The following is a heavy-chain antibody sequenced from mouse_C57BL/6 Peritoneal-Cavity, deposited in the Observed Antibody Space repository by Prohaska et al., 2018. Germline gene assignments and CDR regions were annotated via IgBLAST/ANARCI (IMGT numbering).Heavy chain of an antibody. J-gene: IGHJ3*01. CDR1: CYAFSSYW. Sequence: QVHLHQSGAELVKPGASVKISCKASCYAFSSYWMNWVKQRPGKGLEWIGQIYHEDGDTNYNGKLQGKAPLTADKPSRTAYWQLSSLPSQDFAVYFCARTYPQGFAYWGQGTLVTVSA. CDR3: ARTYPQGFAY. V-gene: IGHV1-80*01. D-gene: IGHD5-1*01. CDR2: IYHEDGDT.